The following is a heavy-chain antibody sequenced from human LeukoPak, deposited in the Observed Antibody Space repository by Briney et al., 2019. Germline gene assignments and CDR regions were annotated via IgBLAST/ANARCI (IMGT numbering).Heavy chain of an antibody. V-gene: IGHV1-69*04. D-gene: IGHD3-16*02. CDR3: ARDLFSYDYVWGSYRAALGY. Sequence: ASVKDSCKASGGTFSSYTISWVRQAPGQGLEWMGRIIPILGIANYAQKFQGRVTITADKSTSTAYMELSSLRSEDTAVYYCARDLFSYDYVWGSYRAALGYWGQGTLVTVSS. J-gene: IGHJ4*02. CDR1: GGTFSSYT. CDR2: IIPILGIA.